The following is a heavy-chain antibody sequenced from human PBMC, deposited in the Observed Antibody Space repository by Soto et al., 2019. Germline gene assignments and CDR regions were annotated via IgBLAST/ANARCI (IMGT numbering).Heavy chain of an antibody. Sequence: SETLSLTCTVSGGSISSYYWSWIRQPPGKGLEWIGYIYYSGSTNYNPSLKSRVTISVDTSKNQFSLKLSSVTAADTAVYYCARGNSRYDFWSGYYTPHYYYYYMDVWGKGTTLT. V-gene: IGHV4-59*01. CDR3: ARGNSRYDFWSGYYTPHYYYYYMDV. D-gene: IGHD3-3*01. J-gene: IGHJ6*03. CDR2: IYYSGST. CDR1: GGSISSYY.